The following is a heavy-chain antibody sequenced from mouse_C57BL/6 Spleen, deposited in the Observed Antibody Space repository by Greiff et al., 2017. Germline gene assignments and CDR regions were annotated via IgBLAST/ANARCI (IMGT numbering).Heavy chain of an antibody. J-gene: IGHJ2*01. CDR3: ARSRGDYDVEFDY. V-gene: IGHV1-64*01. Sequence: QVQLQQPGAELVKPGASVKLSCKASGYTFTSYWMHWVKQRPGQGLEWIGMIHPNSGSTNYNEKFKSKATLTVDKSSSTAYMQLSSLTSEDSAVYYCARSRGDYDVEFDYWGQGTTLTVSS. CDR1: GYTFTSYW. D-gene: IGHD2-4*01. CDR2: IHPNSGST.